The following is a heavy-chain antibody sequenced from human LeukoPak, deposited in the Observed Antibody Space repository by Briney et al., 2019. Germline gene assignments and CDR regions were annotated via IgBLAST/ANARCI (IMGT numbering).Heavy chain of an antibody. CDR3: ARVGDYDSAPDAFDI. V-gene: IGHV4-61*01. CDR1: GYSISSGYY. Sequence: SETLSLTCTVSGYSISSGYYWSWIRQPPGKGLEWIGYIYYSGSTNYNPSLKSRVTISVDTSKNQFSLKLSSVTAADTAVYYCARVGDYDSAPDAFDIWGQGTMVTVSS. CDR2: IYYSGST. D-gene: IGHD3-22*01. J-gene: IGHJ3*02.